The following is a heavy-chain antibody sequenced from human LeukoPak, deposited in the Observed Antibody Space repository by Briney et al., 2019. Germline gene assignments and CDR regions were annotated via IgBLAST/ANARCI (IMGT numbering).Heavy chain of an antibody. CDR3: ARHSGDWVWFGAADYYMDV. CDR2: IYTSGST. CDR1: GGSISSYY. Sequence: SSETLSLTCTVSGGSISSYYWSWIRQPTGKGLEWIGYIYTSGSTNYNPSLKSRVTISVDTSKNQFSLKLSSVTAADTAVYYCARHSGDWVWFGAADYYMDVWGKGTTVTVSS. V-gene: IGHV4-4*09. D-gene: IGHD3-10*01. J-gene: IGHJ6*03.